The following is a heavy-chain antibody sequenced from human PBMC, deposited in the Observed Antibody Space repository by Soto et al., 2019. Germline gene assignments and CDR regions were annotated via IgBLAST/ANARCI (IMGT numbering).Heavy chain of an antibody. J-gene: IGHJ4*02. CDR2: IKPDGSAT. CDR1: GFTFSDYY. D-gene: IGHD2-21*02. CDR3: ARAGYCGPGCYYYFDY. V-gene: IGHV3-7*01. Sequence: SLRLSCAASGFTFSDYYMSWIRQAPGKGLEWVAYIKPDGSATYYVDSAKGRFTISRDNAKNSLYLQMNSLRVEDTSVYYCARAGYCGPGCYYYFDYWGQGTLVTVSS.